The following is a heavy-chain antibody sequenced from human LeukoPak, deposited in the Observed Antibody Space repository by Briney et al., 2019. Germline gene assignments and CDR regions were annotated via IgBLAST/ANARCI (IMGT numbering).Heavy chain of an antibody. V-gene: IGHV1-18*01. J-gene: IGHJ5*02. CDR1: GYTFTSYG. CDR2: ISAYNGNT. Sequence: ASVKVSCKASGYTFTSYGISWVRQAPGQGLEWMGWISAYNGNTNYAQRLQGRVTMTTDTSTSTAYMELRSLRSDGTAVYYCARDVVYYYGSGSYNWFDPWGQGTLVTVSS. CDR3: ARDVVYYYGSGSYNWFDP. D-gene: IGHD3-10*01.